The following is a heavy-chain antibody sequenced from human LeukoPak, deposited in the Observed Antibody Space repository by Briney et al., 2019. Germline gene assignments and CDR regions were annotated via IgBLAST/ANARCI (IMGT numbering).Heavy chain of an antibody. V-gene: IGHV3-23*01. J-gene: IGHJ5*02. CDR2: ISGSGGST. CDR3: AKSPNYDILTGYYTGDNWFDP. D-gene: IGHD3-9*01. Sequence: GGSLRLSCAASGLTVSSYAVSWARHAGGGGREWVSAISGSGGSTYYADSVKGRFTISRDNSKNTLYLQMNSLRAEDTAVYYCAKSPNYDILTGYYTGDNWFDPWGQGTLVTVSS. CDR1: GLTVSSYA.